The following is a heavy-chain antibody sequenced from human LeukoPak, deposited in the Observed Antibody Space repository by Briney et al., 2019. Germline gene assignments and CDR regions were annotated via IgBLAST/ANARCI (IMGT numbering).Heavy chain of an antibody. CDR3: AHSWLWFGEFAFDY. V-gene: IGHV2-5*01. CDR2: IYWNDDK. Sequence: SGPTLVKPTQTLTLTCTFSGFSLSTSGVGVGWIRQPPGKALEWLALIYWNDDKRYSPSLKSRLTITKDTSKNQVVLTMTNMDPVDTVTYYCAHSWLWFGEFAFDYWGQGTLVTVSS. D-gene: IGHD3-10*01. J-gene: IGHJ4*02. CDR1: GFSLSTSGVG.